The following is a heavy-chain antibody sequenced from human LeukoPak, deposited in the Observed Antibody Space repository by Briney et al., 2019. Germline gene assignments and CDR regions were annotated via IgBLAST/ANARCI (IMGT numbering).Heavy chain of an antibody. D-gene: IGHD3-10*02. CDR1: GGSISGYY. J-gene: IGHJ4*02. CDR2: INHSGST. Sequence: SETLSLTCTVSGGSISGYYWSWIRQPPGKGLEWIGEINHSGSTNYNPSLKSRVTISVDTSKNQFSLKLSSVTAADTAVYYCARGLMSPHDYGGQGNLLTVSS. V-gene: IGHV4-34*01. CDR3: ARGLMSPHDY.